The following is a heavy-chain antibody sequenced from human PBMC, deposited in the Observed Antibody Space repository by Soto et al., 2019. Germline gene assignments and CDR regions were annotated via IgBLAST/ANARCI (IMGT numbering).Heavy chain of an antibody. J-gene: IGHJ6*02. CDR3: ANRDTSMVTRYYYGMDV. CDR2: ISGSGGST. D-gene: IGHD5-18*01. CDR1: GFRFSSHD. V-gene: IGHV3-23*01. Sequence: GGSLRLSCAASGFRFSSHDMSWVRQAPGKGLEWVSAISGSGGSTYYADSVKGRFTISRDNSKNTLYLQMNSLRAEDTAVYYCANRDTSMVTRYYYGMDVWGQGTTVTVSS.